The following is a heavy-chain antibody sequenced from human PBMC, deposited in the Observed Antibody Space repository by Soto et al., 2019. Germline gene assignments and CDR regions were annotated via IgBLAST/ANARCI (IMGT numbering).Heavy chain of an antibody. CDR1: GYTFTSYG. CDR2: ISAYNGNT. J-gene: IGHJ3*02. V-gene: IGHV1-18*01. CDR3: ARVRLWFGELLYRDAFDI. Sequence: QVQLVQSGAEVKKPGASVKVSCKASGYTFTSYGISWVRQAPGQGLEWMGWISAYNGNTNYAQKLQGRVTMTTDTCTSTAYMELRSLRSDDTAVYYCARVRLWFGELLYRDAFDIWGQGTMVTVSS. D-gene: IGHD3-10*01.